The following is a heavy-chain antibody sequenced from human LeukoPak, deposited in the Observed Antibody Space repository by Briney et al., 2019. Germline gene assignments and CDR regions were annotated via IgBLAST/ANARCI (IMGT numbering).Heavy chain of an antibody. J-gene: IGHJ3*02. Sequence: ASVKVSCKASGYTFTGYYMHWVRQAPGQGLEWMGWINPDSGDTKYAQKFQGRVTMTRDTSISTAYMEMSRLRSDDTAVYYCARDGALDMWGHGTMVTVSS. CDR2: INPDSGDT. CDR1: GYTFTGYY. V-gene: IGHV1-2*02. CDR3: ARDGALDM.